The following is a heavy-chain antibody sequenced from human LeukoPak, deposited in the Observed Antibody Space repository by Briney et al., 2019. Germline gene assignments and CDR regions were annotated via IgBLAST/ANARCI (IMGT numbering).Heavy chain of an antibody. CDR1: GGSMSDNF. V-gene: IGHV4-4*07. D-gene: IGHD3-10*01. Sequence: KPSETLSLTCTLSGGSMSDNFWNWIRQPAGKGLVWVGRIYPAGFTSYNPSLKSRLTMSIDTSKNQFSLRMRSVSAADTAVYYCARCSYYGAGNSPYDLWGQGTLVTVSS. CDR3: ARCSYYGAGNSPYDL. J-gene: IGHJ4*02. CDR2: IYPAGFT.